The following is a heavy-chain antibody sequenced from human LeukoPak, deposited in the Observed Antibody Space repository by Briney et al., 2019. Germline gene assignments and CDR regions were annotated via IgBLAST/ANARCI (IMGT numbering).Heavy chain of an antibody. V-gene: IGHV3-30*02. D-gene: IGHD5-12*01. CDR3: AKDLAAYSGYDSADS. J-gene: IGHJ4*02. CDR1: GFTFSNYG. CDR2: IRYDGSNK. Sequence: GGSLRLSCAASGFTFSNYGMHWVGQAPGKGLEWVSFIRYDGSNKYYADSVKGRFTISRDNSKNTLFLQMNSLRTEDTAVYYCAKDLAAYSGYDSADSWGLGTLVTVSS.